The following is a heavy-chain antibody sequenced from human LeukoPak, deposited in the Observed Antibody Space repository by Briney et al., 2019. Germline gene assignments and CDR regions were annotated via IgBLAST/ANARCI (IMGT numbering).Heavy chain of an antibody. Sequence: GRSLILSCAASGFTFSKYGMHWVRQAPGKGLEWVAVIWYDGSNKYYADSVKGRFTISRDNSKNTLHLQMNSLRAEDTAVYSCARHSGRAPYGDFDYWGQGTLVTVSS. D-gene: IGHD4/OR15-4a*01. CDR1: GFTFSKYG. CDR3: ARHSGRAPYGDFDY. V-gene: IGHV3-33*01. J-gene: IGHJ4*02. CDR2: IWYDGSNK.